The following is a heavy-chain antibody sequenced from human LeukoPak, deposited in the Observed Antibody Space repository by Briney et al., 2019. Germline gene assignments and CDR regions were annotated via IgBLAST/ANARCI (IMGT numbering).Heavy chain of an antibody. CDR2: IYHSGST. V-gene: IGHV4-38-2*02. J-gene: IGHJ4*02. Sequence: SETLSLTCTVSGYSISSGYYWGWIRQPPGKGLEWIGSIYHSGSTYYNPSLKSRVTMSVDTSKNQFSLKLSSVTATDTAVYYCTRGRGIWGQGTLVTVSS. CDR3: TRGRGI. CDR1: GYSISSGYY. D-gene: IGHD3-10*01.